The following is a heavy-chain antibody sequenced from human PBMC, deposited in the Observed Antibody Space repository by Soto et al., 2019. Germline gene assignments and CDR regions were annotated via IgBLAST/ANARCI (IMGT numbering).Heavy chain of an antibody. D-gene: IGHD5-12*01. Sequence: GESLKISCKGSGYSFTSYWIGWVRQMPGKGLEWMGIIYPGDSDTRYSPSFQGQVTISADKSISTAYLQWSSLKASDTAMYYCAAAEMATIQHDHYWGQGTLVTVSS. CDR3: AAAEMATIQHDHY. J-gene: IGHJ4*02. CDR2: IYPGDSDT. CDR1: GYSFTSYW. V-gene: IGHV5-51*01.